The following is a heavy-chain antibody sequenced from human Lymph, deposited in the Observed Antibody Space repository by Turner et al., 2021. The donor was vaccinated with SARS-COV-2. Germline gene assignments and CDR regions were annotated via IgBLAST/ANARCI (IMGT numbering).Heavy chain of an antibody. D-gene: IGHD3-10*01. J-gene: IGHJ6*02. Sequence: EVQLVETGGGVIQPGGSLRRPCAASGITVSSNYMTRVRQAPGKGLDWVSVNYSGGSTFYADSVKGRFTISRDNSKNTLYLQMNSLMAEDTAVYYCARDLVVYGMDVWGQGTTVTVSS. CDR2: NYSGGST. V-gene: IGHV3-53*02. CDR3: ARDLVVYGMDV. CDR1: GITVSSNY.